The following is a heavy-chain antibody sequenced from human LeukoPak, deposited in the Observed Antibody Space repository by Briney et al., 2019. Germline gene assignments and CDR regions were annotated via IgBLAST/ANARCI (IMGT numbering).Heavy chain of an antibody. V-gene: IGHV3-7*04. D-gene: IGHD6-13*01. J-gene: IGHJ4*02. CDR2: IKPDGSEK. CDR3: ARLAAGSDYFDS. Sequence: GGSLRLSCTVSRFTFGDYAMSWVRQAPGKGLEWVANIKPDGSEKHYVDSVKGRFTISRDNAKNSLYLQMNGLRAEDTAVYYCARLAAGSDYFDSWGQGTLVTVSS. CDR1: RFTFGDYA.